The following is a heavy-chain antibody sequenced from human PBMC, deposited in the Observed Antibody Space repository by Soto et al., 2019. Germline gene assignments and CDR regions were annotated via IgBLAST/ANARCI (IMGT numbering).Heavy chain of an antibody. Sequence: SVKVSCKVSGGAFTKYSLNGVGHSALRGLEWLGGIIPLHNTSNYSLKLLGRGSVTADISSNTVYMHLSGLTSDDTATYYCAIWSNWNPLYYRGMDVWGQGTTVTVSS. J-gene: IGHJ6*02. D-gene: IGHD1-20*01. V-gene: IGHV1-69*08. CDR2: IIPLHNTS. CDR1: GGAFTKYS. CDR3: AIWSNWNPLYYRGMDV.